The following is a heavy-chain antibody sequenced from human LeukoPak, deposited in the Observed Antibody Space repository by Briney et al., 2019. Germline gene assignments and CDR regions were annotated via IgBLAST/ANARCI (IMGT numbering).Heavy chain of an antibody. CDR1: GASISTHY. Sequence: SQTLSLTCTVSGASISTHYWSWIRQPPEKGPEWIGDFYFSGSTNYNPSLKSRATISGDTSKNQLSLNLRSVTAADTAVYYCARAGAIATVHLDLDHWGRRTQVTVSS. V-gene: IGHV4-59*11. CDR2: FYFSGST. D-gene: IGHD6-13*01. CDR3: ARAGAIATVHLDLDH. J-gene: IGHJ4*02.